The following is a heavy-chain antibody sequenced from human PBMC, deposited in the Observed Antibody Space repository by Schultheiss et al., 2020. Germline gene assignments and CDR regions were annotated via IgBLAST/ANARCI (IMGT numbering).Heavy chain of an antibody. Sequence: GGSLRLSCAASGFTFSSYSMNWVRQAPGKGLEWVSSISSSSTIYYADSVKGRFTISRDNAKNSLYLQMNSLRAEDTAVYYCAAYYDFWSGYRLTDYWGQGTLVTVSS. V-gene: IGHV3-69-1*01. J-gene: IGHJ4*02. CDR2: ISSSSTI. D-gene: IGHD3-3*01. CDR1: GFTFSSYS. CDR3: AAYYDFWSGYRLTDY.